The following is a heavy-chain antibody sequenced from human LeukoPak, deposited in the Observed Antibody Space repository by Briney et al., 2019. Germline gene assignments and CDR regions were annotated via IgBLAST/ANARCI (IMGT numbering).Heavy chain of an antibody. CDR1: GFTFSSYW. CDR3: ARGGQIMITLGAFDY. V-gene: IGHV3-74*01. J-gene: IGHJ4*02. Sequence: GGSLRLSCAASGFTFSSYWMHWVRQAPGKGLVWVSRINSDGSSTSYADSVKGRFTISRDNAKNTLYLQMNSLRAEDTAVYYCARGGQIMITLGAFDYWGQGTLVTVSS. CDR2: INSDGSST. D-gene: IGHD3-16*01.